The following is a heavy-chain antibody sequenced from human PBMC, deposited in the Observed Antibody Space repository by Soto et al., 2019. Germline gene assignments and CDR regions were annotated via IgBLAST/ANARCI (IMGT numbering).Heavy chain of an antibody. CDR2: ISSSSSYI. CDR1: GFTFSSYS. V-gene: IGHV3-21*01. Sequence: GGSLRLSCAASGFTFSSYSMNWVRQAPGEGLEWVSSISSSSSYIYYADSVKGRFTISRDNAKNSLYLQMNSLRAEDTAVYYCARDAYYYDSSGYFDYWGQGTLVTVSS. D-gene: IGHD3-22*01. CDR3: ARDAYYYDSSGYFDY. J-gene: IGHJ4*02.